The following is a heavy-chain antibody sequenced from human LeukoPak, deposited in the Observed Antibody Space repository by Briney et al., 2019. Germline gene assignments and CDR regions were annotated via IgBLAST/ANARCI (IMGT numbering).Heavy chain of an antibody. Sequence: SETLSLTCAVYGGSFSGYYWSWIRQPPGKGLEWIGEINHSGSTNYNPSLKSRVTISVDTSKNQFSLKLSSVTVADTAVYYCARGRRYGNWFDPWGQGTLVTVSS. J-gene: IGHJ5*02. CDR1: GGSFSGYY. CDR3: ARGRRYGNWFDP. CDR2: INHSGST. V-gene: IGHV4-34*01. D-gene: IGHD3-9*01.